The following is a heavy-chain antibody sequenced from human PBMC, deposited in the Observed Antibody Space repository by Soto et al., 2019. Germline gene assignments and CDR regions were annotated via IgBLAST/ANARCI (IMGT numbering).Heavy chain of an antibody. Sequence: SETLSLTCTVSGGSISSSSYYWGWIRQPPGKGLEWIGSINHSGSTNYNPSLKSRVTISVDTSKNQFSLKLSSVTAADTAVYYCARARGRYYYDSSGYGFNYWGQGTLVTVSS. CDR3: ARARGRYYYDSSGYGFNY. J-gene: IGHJ4*02. V-gene: IGHV4-39*07. CDR2: INHSGST. D-gene: IGHD3-22*01. CDR1: GGSISSSSYY.